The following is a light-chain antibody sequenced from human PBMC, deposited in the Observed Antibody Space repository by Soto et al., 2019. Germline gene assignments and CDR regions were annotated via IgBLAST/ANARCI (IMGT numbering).Light chain of an antibody. CDR2: ATS. CDR1: QAVGGW. CDR3: QQTHRLPLS. J-gene: IGKJ3*01. Sequence: IQMTQSPSSVSASVGDRVTMTCRASQAVGGWLAWYQQKPGKVPKLLIYATSSLHSGVPSRFSDSGSGTDFTLSISSLQPEDFATYYCQQTHRLPLSVGPRPKVDIK. V-gene: IGKV1-12*01.